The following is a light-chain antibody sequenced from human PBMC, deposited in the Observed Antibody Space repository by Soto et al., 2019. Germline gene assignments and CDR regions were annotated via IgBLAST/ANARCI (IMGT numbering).Light chain of an antibody. CDR3: QVWDSSTAYVV. CDR2: RDS. Sequence: SYELTQPLSVSVALGQTARITCGGNNIGSKNVHWYQQKPGQAPVLVIYRDSNRPSGIPERFSGSNSGNTATLTISRAQAGDGADYYCQVWDSSTAYVVFGGGTKLTVL. CDR1: NIGSKN. J-gene: IGLJ2*01. V-gene: IGLV3-9*01.